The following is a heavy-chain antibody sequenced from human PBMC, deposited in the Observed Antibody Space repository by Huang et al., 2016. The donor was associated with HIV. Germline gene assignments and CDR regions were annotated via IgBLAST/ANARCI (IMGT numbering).Heavy chain of an antibody. CDR1: GGSFSGYY. CDR3: ARGQGGYYYYYMDV. Sequence: QVQLQQWGAGLLRPLETLSLTCAVYGGSFSGYYGTWIRQPPGKGLEWIGESNHSESTNDNPSLKSRVTISVDTSRNQFSLTLTSVTAADTAVYYCARGQGGYYYYYMDVWGKGTTVTVSS. J-gene: IGHJ6*03. V-gene: IGHV4-34*01. CDR2: SNHSEST.